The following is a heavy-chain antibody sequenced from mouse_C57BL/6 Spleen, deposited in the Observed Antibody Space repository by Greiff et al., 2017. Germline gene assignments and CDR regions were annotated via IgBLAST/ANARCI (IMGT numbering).Heavy chain of an antibody. V-gene: IGHV3-6*01. Sequence: EVKLMESGPGLVKPSQSLSLTCSVTGYSIPSGYYWNWIRQFPGNKLEWMGYISYDGSNNYNPSLKNRISITRDTSKHQFFLNLNSLTTEDTATYYCARYGNYDYWGQGTTLTVSS. CDR3: ARYGNYDY. CDR2: ISYDGSN. J-gene: IGHJ2*01. CDR1: GYSIPSGYY. D-gene: IGHD2-1*01.